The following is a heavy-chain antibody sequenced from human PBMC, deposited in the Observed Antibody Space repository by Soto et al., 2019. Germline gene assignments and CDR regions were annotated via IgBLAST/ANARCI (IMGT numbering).Heavy chain of an antibody. CDR1: GFTFPNYW. CDR2: IKQDGSEI. Sequence: GGSLRLSCAASGFTFPNYWMNWVRQAPGKGLEWVARIKQDGSEIYYLDSVKGRFTISRDNAKNSLYLQLSSLRAEDTALYYCARGQDSSGWYNALDIWGQGTMVTVSS. J-gene: IGHJ3*02. D-gene: IGHD6-19*01. CDR3: ARGQDSSGWYNALDI. V-gene: IGHV3-7*01.